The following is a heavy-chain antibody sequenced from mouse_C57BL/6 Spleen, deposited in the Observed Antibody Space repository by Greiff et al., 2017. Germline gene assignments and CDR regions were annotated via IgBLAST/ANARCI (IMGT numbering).Heavy chain of an antibody. J-gene: IGHJ4*01. CDR1: GFNIKDYY. V-gene: IGHV14-1*01. CDR2: IDPEDGDT. Sequence: EVKLQQSGAELVRPGASVKLSCTASGFNIKDYYMHWVKQRPEQGLEWIGRIDPEDGDTEYAPKFQGKATMTADTSSNTAYLQLSSLTSEDTAVYYCTTEDGYDYAMDYWGQGTSVTVSS. D-gene: IGHD2-2*01. CDR3: TTEDGYDYAMDY.